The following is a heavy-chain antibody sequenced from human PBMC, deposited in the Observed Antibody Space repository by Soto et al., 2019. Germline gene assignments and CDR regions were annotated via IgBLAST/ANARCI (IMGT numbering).Heavy chain of an antibody. Sequence: QVQLVQSGSESKKPGASVKVSCKASGYTFTSYAMNWVRQAPGQGLEWMGWINTNTGNPTYAQGFTGRFVFSLDTSVSTAYLQICSLKAEDTAVYYCARESDNSRAEYFQHWGQGTLVTVSS. D-gene: IGHD1-20*01. CDR1: GYTFTSYA. CDR3: ARESDNSRAEYFQH. CDR2: INTNTGNP. V-gene: IGHV7-4-1*01. J-gene: IGHJ1*01.